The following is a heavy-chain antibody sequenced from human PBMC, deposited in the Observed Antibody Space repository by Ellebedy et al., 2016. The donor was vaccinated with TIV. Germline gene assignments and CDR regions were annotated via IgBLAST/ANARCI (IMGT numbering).Heavy chain of an antibody. CDR3: ATGYSSGWSDAFDI. J-gene: IGHJ3*02. Sequence: AASVKVSCKASGGTFSSYAISWVRQAPGQGLEWMGGIIPIFGTANYAQKFQGRVTITADESTSTAYMEPSSLRSEDTAVYYCATGYSSGWSDAFDIWGQGTMVTVSS. CDR1: GGTFSSYA. V-gene: IGHV1-69*13. D-gene: IGHD6-19*01. CDR2: IIPIFGTA.